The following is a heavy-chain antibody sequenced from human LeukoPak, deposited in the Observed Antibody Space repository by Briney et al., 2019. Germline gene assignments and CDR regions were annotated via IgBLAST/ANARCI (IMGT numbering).Heavy chain of an antibody. V-gene: IGHV3-23*01. J-gene: IGHJ4*02. D-gene: IGHD6-13*01. CDR3: AKTNGYSNSWYDY. CDR1: GFTFSSYA. Sequence: GGSLRLSCEASGFTFSSYAMSWVRQAPGKGLEWVSVISGSGGNTYYAGSVKGRFTISRDNSKNTLYLQMNSLRAEDTAVYYCAKTNGYSNSWYDYWGQGTLVTVSS. CDR2: ISGSGGNT.